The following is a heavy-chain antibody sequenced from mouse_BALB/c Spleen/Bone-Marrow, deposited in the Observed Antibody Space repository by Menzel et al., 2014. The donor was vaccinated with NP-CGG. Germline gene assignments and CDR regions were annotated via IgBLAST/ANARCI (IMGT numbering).Heavy chain of an antibody. V-gene: IGHV5-9-3*01. Sequence: VKLMESGGGLVKPGGSLKLSCAASGFTFSSYAMSWVRQTPEKRLEWVATISSGGSYTCYPDSVKGRFTISRDNAKNTLYLQMSSLRSEDTAMYYCARQYDYDGAWFAYWGQGTLVTVSA. CDR3: ARQYDYDGAWFAY. J-gene: IGHJ3*01. CDR1: GFTFSSYA. CDR2: ISSGGSYT. D-gene: IGHD2-4*01.